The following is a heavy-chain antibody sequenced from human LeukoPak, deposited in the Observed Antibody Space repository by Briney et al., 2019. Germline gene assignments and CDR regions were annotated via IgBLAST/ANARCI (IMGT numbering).Heavy chain of an antibody. D-gene: IGHD2-15*01. CDR2: ISSSSSYI. J-gene: IGHJ4*02. CDR1: GFTFSSYS. CDR3: ARDQWSPDFDY. Sequence: GGSLRLSCAASGFTFSSYSMNRVRQAPGKGLEWVSSISSSSSYIYYADSVKGRFTISRDNAKNSLYLQMNSLRAEDTAVYYCARDQWSPDFDYWGQGTLVTVFS. V-gene: IGHV3-21*01.